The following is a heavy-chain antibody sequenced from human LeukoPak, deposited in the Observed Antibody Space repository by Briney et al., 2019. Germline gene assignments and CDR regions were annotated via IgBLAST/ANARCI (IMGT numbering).Heavy chain of an antibody. CDR3: ATCSGGSCYSPDH. Sequence: ASVKVSCKASGYTFTAYYIHWVRQAPGQGLEWKGWIHPNTAGTNYAQNAQKFQGRITMTRDTSISTAYMELSRLRSDDTAVYYCATCSGGSCYSPDHWGQGTLVTVSS. D-gene: IGHD2-15*01. CDR1: GYTFTAYY. V-gene: IGHV1-2*02. CDR2: IHPNTAGT. J-gene: IGHJ4*02.